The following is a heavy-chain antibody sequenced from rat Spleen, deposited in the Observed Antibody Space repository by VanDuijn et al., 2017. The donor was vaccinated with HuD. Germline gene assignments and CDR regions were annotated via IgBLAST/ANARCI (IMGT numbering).Heavy chain of an antibody. V-gene: IGHV5-22*01. D-gene: IGHD1-2*01. J-gene: IGHJ4*01. Sequence: EVQLVESGGGLVQPGRSLKLSCAASGFTFSDYYMAWVRQAPKKGLEWVASISYEGSSTYYGDSVKGRFTISRDNAKSTLYLQMNSLRSEDTATYYCARPHSSLYVMDAWGQGASVIVSS. CDR2: ISYEGSST. CDR3: ARPHSSLYVMDA. CDR1: GFTFSDYY.